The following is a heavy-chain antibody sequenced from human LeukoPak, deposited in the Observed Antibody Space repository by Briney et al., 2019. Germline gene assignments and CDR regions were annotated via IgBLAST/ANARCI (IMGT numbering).Heavy chain of an antibody. D-gene: IGHD3-3*01. V-gene: IGHV1-46*01. J-gene: IGHJ4*02. CDR1: GYTFTGYY. CDR2: IDPSGGNT. Sequence: GASVKVSCKASGYTFTGYYMHWVRQAPGQGLEWMGVIDPSGGNTTYAQRFQGRVTMTTDTSTSTAYMELRSLRSDDTAVYYCARDGVDIYYFDYWGQGTLVTVSS. CDR3: ARDGVDIYYFDY.